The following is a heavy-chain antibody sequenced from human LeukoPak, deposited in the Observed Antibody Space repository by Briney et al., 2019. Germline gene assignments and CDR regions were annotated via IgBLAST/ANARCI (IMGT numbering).Heavy chain of an antibody. CDR1: GGSINSSSYY. J-gene: IGHJ3*02. V-gene: IGHV4-61*01. Sequence: PSETLSLTCTVSGGSINSSSYYWSWIRQPPGKGLEWIGYIYYSGSTNYNPSLKSRVTISVDTYKNQFSLKLSSVTAADTAVYYCASPSRGDAFDIWGQGTMVTVSS. CDR3: ASPSRGDAFDI. CDR2: IYYSGST.